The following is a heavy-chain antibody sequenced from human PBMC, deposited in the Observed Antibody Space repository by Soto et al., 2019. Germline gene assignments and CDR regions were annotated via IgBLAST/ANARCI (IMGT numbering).Heavy chain of an antibody. CDR1: GASIGSFY. CDR2: IYASGST. Sequence: QVQLQESGPGLGKASETLSLTCTVSGASIGSFYWSWVRQPAGKGLEWIGRIYASGSTNSNHSLKSRLTMSVDTAKSQYSLKLSSVTAADAAVYFCARVRFDYVRETYRWYYLDYWGQGILVTVSS. CDR3: ARVRFDYVRETYRWYYLDY. J-gene: IGHJ4*02. V-gene: IGHV4-4*07. D-gene: IGHD3-16*02.